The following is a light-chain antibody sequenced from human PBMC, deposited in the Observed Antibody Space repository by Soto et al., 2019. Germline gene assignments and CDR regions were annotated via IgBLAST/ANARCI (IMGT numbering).Light chain of an antibody. J-gene: IGKJ1*01. CDR1: QSISSW. Sequence: DVQMTQSPPTLSASVGDRVTITCRASQSISSWLAWYQQKPGKVPKLLIHKASNLESGVPSRFIGSGSGTDFTLTISSLQADDFATYYCQHYSTDSRTVGQGTKVE. CDR2: KAS. CDR3: QHYSTDSRT. V-gene: IGKV1-5*03.